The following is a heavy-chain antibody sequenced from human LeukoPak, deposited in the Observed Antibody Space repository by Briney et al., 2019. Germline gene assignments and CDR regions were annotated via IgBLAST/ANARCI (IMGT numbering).Heavy chain of an antibody. V-gene: IGHV3-30-3*01. CDR2: ISYDGSNK. J-gene: IGHJ6*02. CDR1: GFTFSTYW. CDR3: ARCQLICYGMDV. Sequence: PGGSLRLSCAASGFTFSTYWMSWVRQAPGKGLEWVAFISYDGSNKLYADSVKGRFTISRDSSKNTLFLQMNSLRAEDTAVYYCARCQLICYGMDVWGQGTTVTVSS. D-gene: IGHD5-24*01.